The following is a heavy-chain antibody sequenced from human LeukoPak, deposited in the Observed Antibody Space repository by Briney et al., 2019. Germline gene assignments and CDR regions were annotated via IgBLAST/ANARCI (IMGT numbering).Heavy chain of an antibody. CDR2: IYSGGGT. D-gene: IGHD4-11*01. V-gene: IGHV3-53*01. CDR1: GFTVSNTF. J-gene: IGHJ6*02. Sequence: GSLGLFWAASGFTVSNTFMSWVRPAPGKGLEWVSLIYSGGGTYSADSVKGRFTTSRDISKNTLYLQMNSLRAEDTAVYYCARDRSNYLGGYYYYGMDVWGQGTTVTVSS. CDR3: ARDRSNYLGGYYYYGMDV.